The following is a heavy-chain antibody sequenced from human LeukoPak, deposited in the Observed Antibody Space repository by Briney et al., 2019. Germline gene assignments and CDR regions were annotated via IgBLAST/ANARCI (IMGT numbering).Heavy chain of an antibody. V-gene: IGHV3-66*02. CDR3: ARDPSDYYDSSGYYGSRVGY. D-gene: IGHD3-22*01. Sequence: PGGSLRLSCAAPGFTFSSYWMSWVRQAPGKGLEWVSVIYSGGSTYYADSVKGRFTISRDNSKNTLYLQMNSLRAEDTAVYYCARDPSDYYDSSGYYGSRVGYWGQGTLVTVSS. CDR1: GFTFSSYW. J-gene: IGHJ4*02. CDR2: IYSGGST.